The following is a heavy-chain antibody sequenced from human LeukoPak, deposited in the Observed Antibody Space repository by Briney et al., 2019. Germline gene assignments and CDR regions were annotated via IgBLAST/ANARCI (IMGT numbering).Heavy chain of an antibody. CDR2: FDPDDGET. CDR3: ARGQGSGSYYPNYYYYMDV. CDR1: GYTLTEVS. V-gene: IGHV1-24*01. Sequence: GASVKVSCKVSGYTLTEVSIHWVRQAPGKGLEWMAGFDPDDGETIYAQKFQGRVTMTEDTSTDTAYMELSSLRSEDTAVYYCARGQGSGSYYPNYYYYMDVWGKGTTVTVSS. J-gene: IGHJ6*03. D-gene: IGHD1-26*01.